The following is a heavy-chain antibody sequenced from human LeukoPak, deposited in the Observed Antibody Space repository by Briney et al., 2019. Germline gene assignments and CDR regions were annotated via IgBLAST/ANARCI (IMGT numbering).Heavy chain of an antibody. Sequence: GASVKVSCKASGYTFTDYYMHWVRQAPGQGLEWMGWITPNSGGTNYAQKFQGRVTMTRDMPTSTVYMELSSLRSEDTAVYYCARDLEGSSWYAAEFGYWGQGTLVTVSS. CDR1: GYTFTDYY. V-gene: IGHV1-2*02. CDR2: ITPNSGGT. D-gene: IGHD6-13*01. J-gene: IGHJ4*02. CDR3: ARDLEGSSWYAAEFGY.